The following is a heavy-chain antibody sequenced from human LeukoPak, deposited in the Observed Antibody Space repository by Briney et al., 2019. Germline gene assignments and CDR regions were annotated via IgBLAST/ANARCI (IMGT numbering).Heavy chain of an antibody. V-gene: IGHV4-30-4*08. CDR3: ASTNCSSSNCFGVNLFDS. CDR1: GGAIRSGDYY. D-gene: IGHD2-2*01. J-gene: IGHJ5*01. CDR2: ISYSGNT. Sequence: SETLSLTCTVSGGAIRSGDYYWSWIRRPPGGGLEWIGYISYSGNTYYNPSLNIRLTISLDTSKRQFSLKLSSVTAADTAVYFCASTNCSSSNCFGVNLFDSWGQGTLVTVSS.